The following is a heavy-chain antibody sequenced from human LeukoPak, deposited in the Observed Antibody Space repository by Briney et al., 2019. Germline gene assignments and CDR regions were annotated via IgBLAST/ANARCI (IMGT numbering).Heavy chain of an antibody. CDR1: GFTFSTYV. V-gene: IGHV3-30*03. Sequence: GGSLRLSCATSGFTFSTYVMHWVRQAPGKGLEWVALISSDEHNKYYADSVKGRFTISRDNSKNTLYLQMNSLRAEDTAVYYCARVEGGAAYDSSGYFVRTSYYFDYWGQGTLVTVSS. D-gene: IGHD3-22*01. J-gene: IGHJ4*02. CDR3: ARVEGGAAYDSSGYFVRTSYYFDY. CDR2: ISSDEHNK.